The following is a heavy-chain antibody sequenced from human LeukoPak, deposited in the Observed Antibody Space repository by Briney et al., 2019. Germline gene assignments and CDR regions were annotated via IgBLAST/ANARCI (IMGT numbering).Heavy chain of an antibody. Sequence: ASVKVSCKASGYTFTGYYMHWVRQAPGQGLEWMGRINPNSGGTNYARKFQGRVTMTRDTSISTAYMELSTLRSDDTAVYYCARNSGSYSGGAFDIWGQGTMVTVSS. V-gene: IGHV1-2*06. J-gene: IGHJ3*02. CDR1: GYTFTGYY. D-gene: IGHD1-26*01. CDR2: INPNSGGT. CDR3: ARNSGSYSGGAFDI.